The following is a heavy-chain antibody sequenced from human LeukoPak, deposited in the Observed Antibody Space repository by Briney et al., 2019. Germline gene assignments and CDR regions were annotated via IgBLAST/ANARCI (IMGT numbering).Heavy chain of an antibody. CDR1: GFTFSSYA. D-gene: IGHD2-2*01. J-gene: IGHJ4*02. CDR2: ISYDGSNK. CDR3: AKGQIVPAAYSDY. V-gene: IGHV3-30-3*01. Sequence: GGSLRLSCAASGFTFSSYAMHWVRQAPGKGLEWVAVISYDGSNKYYADSVKGRFTISRDNSKNTLYLQMNSLRAEDTAVYYCAKGQIVPAAYSDYWGQGTLVTVSS.